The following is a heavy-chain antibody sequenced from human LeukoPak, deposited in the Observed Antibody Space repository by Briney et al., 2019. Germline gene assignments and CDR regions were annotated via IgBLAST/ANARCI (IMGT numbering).Heavy chain of an antibody. Sequence: PGGSLRLXCAASGFTFDDYAMQWVRQAPGKGLEWVPLISGDGGSTYYADSVKGRFTISRDNSKNSLYLQMNSLRTEDTALYYCAKHPYYDSSGYYGVDFDYWGQGTLVTVSS. D-gene: IGHD3-22*01. V-gene: IGHV3-43*02. CDR3: AKHPYYDSSGYYGVDFDY. CDR2: ISGDGGST. CDR1: GFTFDDYA. J-gene: IGHJ4*02.